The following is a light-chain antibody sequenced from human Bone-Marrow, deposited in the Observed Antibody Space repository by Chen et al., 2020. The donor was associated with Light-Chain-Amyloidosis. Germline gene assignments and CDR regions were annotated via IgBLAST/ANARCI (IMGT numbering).Light chain of an antibody. CDR3: QQFKSYPLT. CDR2: AAS. CDR1: QGISSY. V-gene: IGKV1-9*01. J-gene: IGKJ4*01. Sequence: DLQLTQSPSFLSASVGDRVTITCRASQGISSYLAWYQQKPGRAPKLLSFAASTLQGGVPSRFSGSGSGTEFTLTISSLQPEDFATYYCQQFKSYPLTVGGGTKVEIK.